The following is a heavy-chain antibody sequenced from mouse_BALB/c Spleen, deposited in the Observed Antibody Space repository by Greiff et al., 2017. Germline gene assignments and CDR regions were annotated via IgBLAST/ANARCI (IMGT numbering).Heavy chain of an antibody. V-gene: IGHV5-6-5*01. J-gene: IGHJ3*01. CDR2: ISSGGST. CDR3: ARGRSYYDYDGFAY. D-gene: IGHD2-4*01. Sequence: EVKVVESGGGLVKPGGSLKLSCAASGFTFSSYAMSWVRQTPEKRLEWVASISSGGSTYYPDSVKGRFTISRDNARNILYLQMSSLRSEDTAMYYCARGRSYYDYDGFAYWGQGTLVTVSA. CDR1: GFTFSSYA.